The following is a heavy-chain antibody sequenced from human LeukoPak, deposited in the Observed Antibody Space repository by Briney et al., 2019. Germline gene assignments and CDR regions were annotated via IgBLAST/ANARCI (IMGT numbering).Heavy chain of an antibody. V-gene: IGHV3-7*01. CDR3: ARLTGTTGFDY. Sequence: GGSLRLSSAASGFTFSRYYMHWVRQAPGKGLEWVANIKQDGSDKYYVDSVKGRFTISRDNAKNSLYLQLNSLRADDTAVYYCARLTGTTGFDYWGQGTLATVSS. CDR1: GFTFSRYY. J-gene: IGHJ4*02. D-gene: IGHD1-1*01. CDR2: IKQDGSDK.